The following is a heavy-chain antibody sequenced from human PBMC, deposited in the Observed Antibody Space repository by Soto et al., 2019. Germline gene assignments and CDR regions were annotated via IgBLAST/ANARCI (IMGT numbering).Heavy chain of an antibody. CDR2: ISGSGGST. CDR3: ARGVVDTAMVTKYVDYYYGMDV. CDR1: GFTFSSYA. Sequence: EVQLLESGGGLVQPGGSLRLSCAASGFTFSSYAMSWVRQAPGKGLEWVSAISGSGGSTYYADSVKGRFTISRDNSKNTLYLQMNSLRAGDTAVYYCARGVVDTAMVTKYVDYYYGMDVWGQGTTVTVSS. V-gene: IGHV3-23*01. J-gene: IGHJ6*02. D-gene: IGHD5-18*01.